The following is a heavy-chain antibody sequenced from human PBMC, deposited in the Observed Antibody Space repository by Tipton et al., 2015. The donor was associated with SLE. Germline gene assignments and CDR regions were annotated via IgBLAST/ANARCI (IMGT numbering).Heavy chain of an antibody. Sequence: TLSLTCTVSGGSISSSSYYWGWIRQPPGKGLEWIGYIYYSGSTNYNPSLKSRVTISVDTSKNQFSLKLSSVTAADTAVYYCARGLGVVVAVAFDIWGLGTMVTVSS. CDR3: ARGLGVVVAVAFDI. V-gene: IGHV4-61*05. CDR1: GGSISSSSYY. D-gene: IGHD2-15*01. J-gene: IGHJ3*02. CDR2: IYYSGST.